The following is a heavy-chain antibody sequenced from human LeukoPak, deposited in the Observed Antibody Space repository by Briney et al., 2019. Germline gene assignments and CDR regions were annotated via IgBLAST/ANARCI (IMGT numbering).Heavy chain of an antibody. CDR3: AREQGRGSTWYPEYFQP. CDR2: ISRPGNTV. V-gene: IGHV3-48*02. J-gene: IGHJ1*01. CDR1: GSTFSSYS. D-gene: IGHD6-13*01. Sequence: GGSLRLSCEGSGSTFSSYSMNWVRQAPGKGLEWVSYISRPGNTVYYADSVRGRFAISRDNAKNSLYLQMSSLRDEDTAVYYCAREQGRGSTWYPEYFQPWGQGTLVIVSS.